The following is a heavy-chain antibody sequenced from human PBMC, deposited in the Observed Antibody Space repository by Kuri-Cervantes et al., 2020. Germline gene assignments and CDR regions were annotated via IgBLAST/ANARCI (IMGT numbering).Heavy chain of an antibody. D-gene: IGHD6-6*01. CDR1: DGSFSGYY. CDR3: ARGVGRGSSSDWFDP. V-gene: IGHV4-34*01. J-gene: IGHJ5*02. Sequence: GSLRLSCAVYDGSFSGYYWSWIRQPPGKGLEWIGEINHSGSTNYNPSLKSRVTISVDTSKTQFSLKLTSVTAADTAVYYCARGVGRGSSSDWFDPWGPGARVTVSS. CDR2: INHSGST.